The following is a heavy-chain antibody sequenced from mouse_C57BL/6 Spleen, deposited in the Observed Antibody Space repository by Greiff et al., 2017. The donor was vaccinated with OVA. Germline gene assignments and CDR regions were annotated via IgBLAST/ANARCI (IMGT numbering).Heavy chain of an antibody. CDR2: INPNNGGT. J-gene: IGHJ2*01. CDR3: ALTTMYFDY. Sequence: EVQLQQSGPELVKPGASVKISCKASGYTFTDYYMNWVKQSHGKSLEWIGDINPNNGGTSYNQKFKGKATLTVDKSSSTAYMELRSLTSEDSAVYYCALTTMYFDYWGQGTTLTVSS. V-gene: IGHV1-26*01. D-gene: IGHD1-1*01. CDR1: GYTFTDYY.